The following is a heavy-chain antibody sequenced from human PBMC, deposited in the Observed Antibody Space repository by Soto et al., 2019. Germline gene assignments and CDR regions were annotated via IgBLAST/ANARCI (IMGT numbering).Heavy chain of an antibody. J-gene: IGHJ4*02. CDR2: ISAYNGNT. CDR3: ARESTGDTYPDQ. D-gene: IGHD2-21*02. V-gene: IGHV1-18*01. CDR1: GYTFTTYG. Sequence: QVQLVQSGAEVKKPGASVKVSCKASGYTFTTYGISWVRQAPGQGLEWMGWISAYNGNTKYAQKFQGRVTMTTDTSTSTVYMELRSLRSDDTAVYFCARESTGDTYPDQWGQGTLVTVSS.